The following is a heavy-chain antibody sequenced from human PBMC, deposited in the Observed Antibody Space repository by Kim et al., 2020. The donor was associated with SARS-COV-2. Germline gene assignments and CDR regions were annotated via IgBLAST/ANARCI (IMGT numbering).Heavy chain of an antibody. CDR3: AKDLRGYSYGLDY. CDR2: IWYDGSNK. CDR1: GFTFSSYA. Sequence: GGSLRLSCAASGFTFSSYAMHWVRQAPGKGLEWVAVIWYDGSNKYYADSVKGRFTISRDNSKNTLYLQMNSLRAEDTAVYYCAKDLRGYSYGLDYWGQGTLVTVSS. V-gene: IGHV3-33*06. J-gene: IGHJ4*02. D-gene: IGHD5-18*01.